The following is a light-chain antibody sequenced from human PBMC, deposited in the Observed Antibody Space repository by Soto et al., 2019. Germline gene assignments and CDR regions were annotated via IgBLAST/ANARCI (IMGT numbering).Light chain of an antibody. V-gene: IGLV2-14*01. J-gene: IGLJ1*01. CDR3: TSHSSSGTLAV. CDR1: SSDIGGSNW. Sequence: QSALTQPASVSGSPGQSITISCNGTSSDIGGSNWVSWYQQHPGRAPKLIIFVVSGRPSGVSDRFSGSRSDNTASLTISGLQAEDEADYYCTSHSSSGTLAVFGTGTSSPS. CDR2: VVS.